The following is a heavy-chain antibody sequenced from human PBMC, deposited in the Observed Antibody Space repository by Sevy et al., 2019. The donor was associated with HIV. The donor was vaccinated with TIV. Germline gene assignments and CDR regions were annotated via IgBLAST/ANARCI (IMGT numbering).Heavy chain of an antibody. Sequence: ASVKVSYKASGYTFTSYDINWVRQATGQGLEWMGWMNPNSGNTGYAQKFQGRVTMTRNTSISTAYMELSSLRSEDTAVYYCARSNVVVVAANVGEIDYWGQGTLVTV. J-gene: IGHJ4*02. V-gene: IGHV1-8*01. CDR2: MNPNSGNT. D-gene: IGHD2-15*01. CDR3: ARSNVVVVAANVGEIDY. CDR1: GYTFTSYD.